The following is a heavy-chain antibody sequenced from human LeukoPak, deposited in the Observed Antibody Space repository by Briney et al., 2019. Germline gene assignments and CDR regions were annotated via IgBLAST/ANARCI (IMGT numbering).Heavy chain of an antibody. V-gene: IGHV4-4*07. J-gene: IGHJ4*02. Sequence: PSETLSLTYTVSGGSITSYYWTYIRQPAGKGLEWIGRIHSSGGTNYSPSLKSRVTMSLDTSKNQFSLNLSSVTAADTAIYYCAXEFXGTSIAARVFDSWGQRTLVTVSS. CDR1: GGSITSYY. CDR2: IHSSGGT. CDR3: AXEFXGTSIAARVFDS. D-gene: IGHD6-6*01.